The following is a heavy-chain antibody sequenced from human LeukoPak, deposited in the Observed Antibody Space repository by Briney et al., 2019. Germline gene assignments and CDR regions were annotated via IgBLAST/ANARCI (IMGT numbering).Heavy chain of an antibody. CDR2: ISHTGST. D-gene: IGHD2-8*01. J-gene: IGHJ5*02. Sequence: SETLSLTCTVSGASLSSSYWNWIRQSPGKGLEWIGYISHTGSTNYNPSLKSRVTLSVDMSKNSFSLKLTSATAADTAVYYCARDSVYATNWYDPWGQGILVTVSS. V-gene: IGHV4-59*12. CDR3: ARDSVYATNWYDP. CDR1: GASLSSSY.